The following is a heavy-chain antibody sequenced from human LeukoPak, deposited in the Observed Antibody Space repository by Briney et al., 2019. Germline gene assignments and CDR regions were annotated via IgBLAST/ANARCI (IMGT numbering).Heavy chain of an antibody. CDR1: GFSVSNFW. Sequence: GGSLRLSCTVSGFSVSNFWMAWVRQAPGKGLEWVANINEDETGKYYVDSVKGRFTISRDNAKNSLFLQMNSVRVEDTAVYYCATDAFSYPNTWGQGTQVTVSS. D-gene: IGHD3-16*01. CDR3: ATDAFSYPNT. J-gene: IGHJ5*02. V-gene: IGHV3-7*01. CDR2: INEDETGK.